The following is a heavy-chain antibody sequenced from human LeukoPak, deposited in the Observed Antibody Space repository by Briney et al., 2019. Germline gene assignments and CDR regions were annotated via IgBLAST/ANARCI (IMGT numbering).Heavy chain of an antibody. CDR3: ARGIESYDVLTGYHP. CDR1: GYTFSDYG. V-gene: IGHV1-18*01. J-gene: IGHJ5*02. D-gene: IGHD3-9*01. Sequence: ASVKVSCKASGYTFSDYGITWVRQAPGQGLEWMGWTNVHNGNINYAQKFQGRISMTTDTSTTTAFMELRSLRSDDTAVYYCARGIESYDVLTGYHPWGQGTLVTVSS. CDR2: TNVHNGNI.